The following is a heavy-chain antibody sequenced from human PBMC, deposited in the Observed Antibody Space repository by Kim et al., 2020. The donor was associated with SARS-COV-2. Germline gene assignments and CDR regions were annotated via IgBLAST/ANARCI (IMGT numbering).Heavy chain of an antibody. V-gene: IGHV1-69*04. CDR3: AREKDNYFDF. CDR2: IA. Sequence: IANDAQRCQGRVTISADKSTNTAYMELSSLRSDDTAVYYCAREKDNYFDFWGQGTLVTVSS. J-gene: IGHJ4*02.